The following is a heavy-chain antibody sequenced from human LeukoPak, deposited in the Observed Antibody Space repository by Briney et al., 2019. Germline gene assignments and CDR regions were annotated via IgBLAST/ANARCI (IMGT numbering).Heavy chain of an antibody. D-gene: IGHD1-1*01. CDR3: AKAKANWNDGSWFDP. J-gene: IGHJ5*02. CDR1: GFTFSSYS. Sequence: GGSLRLSCAASGFTFSSYSMNWVRQAPGKGLEWVSSISSSSSYIYYADSVKGRFTISRDNSKNTLYLQMNSLRAEDTAVYYCAKAKANWNDGSWFDPWGQGTLVTVSS. V-gene: IGHV3-21*04. CDR2: ISSSSSYI.